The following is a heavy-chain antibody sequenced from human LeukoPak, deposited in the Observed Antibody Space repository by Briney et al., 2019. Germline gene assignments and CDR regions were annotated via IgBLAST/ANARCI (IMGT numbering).Heavy chain of an antibody. D-gene: IGHD6-13*01. J-gene: IGHJ5*02. Sequence: SETLSLTCTVSGGSISSDFWSWIRQPPGKGLECIGYISYSGITNYNPSLKSRVTISVDTSKTQFSLRLRSVTAADTAVYFCAGDIAAVNIPGSRLDPWGQGTLVTVSS. CDR1: GGSISSDF. CDR2: ISYSGIT. V-gene: IGHV4-59*08. CDR3: AGDIAAVNIPGSRLDP.